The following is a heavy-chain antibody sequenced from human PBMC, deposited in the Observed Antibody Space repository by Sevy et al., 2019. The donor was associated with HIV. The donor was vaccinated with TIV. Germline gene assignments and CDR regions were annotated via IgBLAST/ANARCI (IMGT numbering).Heavy chain of an antibody. CDR2: IYHTGST. CDR1: GGSISAKNYF. V-gene: IGHV4-39*01. D-gene: IGHD5-18*01. J-gene: IGHJ4*01. Sequence: SETLSLTCTVSGGSISAKNYFWGWIRQPPGKGLEWIGSIYHTGSTYHSPSLQSRVAISVDTSKKLFSVKLSSVTAAETAVYFCARHAFKHGYRPSYFDSWSHGTLVTVSS. CDR3: ARHAFKHGYRPSYFDS.